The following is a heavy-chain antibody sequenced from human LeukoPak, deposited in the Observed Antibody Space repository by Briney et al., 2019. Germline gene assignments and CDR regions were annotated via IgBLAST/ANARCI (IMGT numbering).Heavy chain of an antibody. V-gene: IGHV3-23*01. CDR2: ISGSGGST. D-gene: IGHD3-22*01. CDR3: AKGYYYDSSGYGDAFDI. CDR1: GFTFSSYA. Sequence: GGSLRLSCAASGFTFSSYAMSWVRQAPGKGLEWVSAISGSGGSTYYADSVKGRFTISRDNSNNTLYLQMSSLRADDTALYYYAKGYYYDSSGYGDAFDIWGEGTMVTVSS. J-gene: IGHJ3*02.